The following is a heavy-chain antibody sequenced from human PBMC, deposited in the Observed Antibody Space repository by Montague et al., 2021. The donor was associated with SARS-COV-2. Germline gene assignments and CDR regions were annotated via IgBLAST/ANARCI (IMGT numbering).Heavy chain of an antibody. Sequence: NDYAVSVKSRITINPDTSKNQFSLQLKSVTPEDTAVYYCASGRWRAPGTVRLFDYCGQGTLVTVSS. CDR3: ASGRWRAPGTVRLFDY. J-gene: IGHJ4*02. CDR2: N. D-gene: IGHD6-13*01. V-gene: IGHV6-1*01.